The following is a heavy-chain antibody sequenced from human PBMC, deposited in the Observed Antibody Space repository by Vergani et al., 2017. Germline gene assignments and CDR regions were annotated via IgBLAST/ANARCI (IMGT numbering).Heavy chain of an antibody. CDR2: IYYSGST. CDR3: ARGVYSGYDLYFQH. V-gene: IGHV4-31*03. J-gene: IGHJ1*01. D-gene: IGHD5-12*01. CDR1: GGSISSGGYY. Sequence: QVQLQESGPGLVKPSQTLSLTCTVSGGSISSGGYYWSWIRQHPGKGLEWIGYIYYSGSTYYNPSLKSRVTISVDTSKNQFSLKLSSVTAGDTAVYYCARGVYSGYDLYFQHWGQGTLVTVSS.